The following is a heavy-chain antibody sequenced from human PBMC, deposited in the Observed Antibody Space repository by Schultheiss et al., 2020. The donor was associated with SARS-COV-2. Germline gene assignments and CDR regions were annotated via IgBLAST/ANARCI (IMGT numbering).Heavy chain of an antibody. D-gene: IGHD3-10*01. J-gene: IGHJ6*04. CDR1: GGSFSGYY. Sequence: SETLSLTCAVYGGSFSGYYWSWIRQPPGKGLEWIGEINQSVGTSYNPSLKSRVTISADTSKNEFSLRLSSVTAADTAMYYCARVDYYGSGSYSMDVWGKGTTVTVSS. V-gene: IGHV4-34*01. CDR3: ARVDYYGSGSYSMDV. CDR2: INQSVGT.